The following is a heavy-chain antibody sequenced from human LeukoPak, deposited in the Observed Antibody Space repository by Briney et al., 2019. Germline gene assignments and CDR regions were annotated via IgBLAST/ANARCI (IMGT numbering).Heavy chain of an antibody. D-gene: IGHD5-18*01. CDR2: IYYSGST. Sequence: PSETLSLTCTVSGGSISIYYWSWIRQPPGKGLEWIGYIYYSGSTNYNPSLKSRVTISVDTSKNQSSLKLSSVTAADTAVYYCARHMGLGYSYGYPYFDYWGQGTLVTVSS. CDR3: ARHMGLGYSYGYPYFDY. V-gene: IGHV4-59*08. J-gene: IGHJ4*02. CDR1: GGSISIYY.